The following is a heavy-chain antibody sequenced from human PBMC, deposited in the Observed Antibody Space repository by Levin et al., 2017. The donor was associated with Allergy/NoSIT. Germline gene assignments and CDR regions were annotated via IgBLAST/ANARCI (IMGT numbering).Heavy chain of an antibody. CDR2: INWNGGST. J-gene: IGHJ6*02. Sequence: LTCAASGFTFDDYGMSWVRQAPGKGLEWVSGINWNGGSTGYADSVKGRFTISRDNAKNSLYLQMNSLRAEDTALYYCARDGGVDYYGSAYGMDVWGQGTTVTVSS. CDR1: GFTFDDYG. CDR3: ARDGGVDYYGSAYGMDV. D-gene: IGHD3-10*01. V-gene: IGHV3-20*04.